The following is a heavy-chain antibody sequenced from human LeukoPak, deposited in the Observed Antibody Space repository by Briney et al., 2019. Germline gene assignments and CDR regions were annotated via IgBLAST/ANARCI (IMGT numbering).Heavy chain of an antibody. CDR2: IIPILRTP. J-gene: IGHJ4*02. D-gene: IGHD3-10*01. Sequence: SVKVSCEASGGTFSSYAISWVRQAPGQGLEWMGGIIPILRTPNYAQNFQGRVTITTDESTSTAYMELSSLRSEDTAVYYCARNAGRYGSVPQRNWGQGTLVTVSS. CDR1: GGTFSSYA. CDR3: ARNAGRYGSVPQRN. V-gene: IGHV1-69*05.